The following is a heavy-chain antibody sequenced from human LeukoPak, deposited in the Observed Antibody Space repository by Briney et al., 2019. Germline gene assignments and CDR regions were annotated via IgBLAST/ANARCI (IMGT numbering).Heavy chain of an antibody. V-gene: IGHV3-21*01. CDR2: ITSPVGRM. CDR3: ATDGRSSGWYGFDY. CDR1: GFTFSTYS. J-gene: IGHJ4*02. Sequence: GGSLRLSCAASGFTFSTYSLNWVRQAPGKGLEWVSSITSPVGRMYYADSLKGRITISRDNARSTLYLQMNSLRAEDTAVYYCATDGRSSGWYGFDYWGQGILVTVSS. D-gene: IGHD6-19*01.